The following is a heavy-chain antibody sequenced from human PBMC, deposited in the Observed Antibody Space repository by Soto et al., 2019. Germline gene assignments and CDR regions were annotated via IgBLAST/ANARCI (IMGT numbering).Heavy chain of an antibody. J-gene: IGHJ3*02. Sequence: GGSLRLSCAASGFTFDDYAMHWVRQAPGKGLEWVSGISWNSGSLGYADSVKGRFTISRDNAKNSLYLQMNSLRAEDTALYYCARGYSSSWYLDAFDIWGQGTMVTVSS. CDR1: GFTFDDYA. CDR3: ARGYSSSWYLDAFDI. V-gene: IGHV3-9*01. D-gene: IGHD6-13*01. CDR2: ISWNSGSL.